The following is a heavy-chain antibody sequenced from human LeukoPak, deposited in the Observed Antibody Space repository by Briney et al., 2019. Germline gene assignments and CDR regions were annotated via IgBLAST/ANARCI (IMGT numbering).Heavy chain of an antibody. CDR2: IWYDGSNK. J-gene: IGHJ4*02. CDR3: ARDYCSSTSCYGYFDY. V-gene: IGHV3-33*01. D-gene: IGHD2-2*01. Sequence: GGSLRLSCAASGFTFSTYGMHWVRQAPGKGLGWVAVIWYDGSNKYYADSVKGRVTISRDNSKNTLYLQMNSLRAEDTAVYYCARDYCSSTSCYGYFDYWGQGTLVTVSS. CDR1: GFTFSTYG.